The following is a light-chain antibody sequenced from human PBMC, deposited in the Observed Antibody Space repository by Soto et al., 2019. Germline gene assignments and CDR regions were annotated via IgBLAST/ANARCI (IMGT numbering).Light chain of an antibody. V-gene: IGKV3-20*01. J-gene: IGKJ5*01. Sequence: EIVLTQSPGTLSLSPGERATLSCRASHSVSRTYLAWYQQKPGQAPRLLMYGASDRATGTPGRFSGSGSGTDFTLTISSLEPEDFAVYYCQQYGSLITFGQGTRLEIK. CDR3: QQYGSLIT. CDR2: GAS. CDR1: HSVSRTY.